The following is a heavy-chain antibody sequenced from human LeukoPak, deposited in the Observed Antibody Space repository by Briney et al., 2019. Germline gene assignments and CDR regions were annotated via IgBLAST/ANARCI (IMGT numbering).Heavy chain of an antibody. J-gene: IGHJ4*02. CDR2: ISSSSSSYI. CDR3: ARSRTTVTTFFDY. CDR1: GFTFSSYS. D-gene: IGHD4-17*01. Sequence: GGSLRLSCAASGFTFSSYSMNWVRQAPGKGLEWVSSISSSSSSYIYYADSVKGRFTISRDNAKNSLYLQMNSLRAEDTAVYYCARSRTTVTTFFDYWGQGTLVTVSS. V-gene: IGHV3-21*01.